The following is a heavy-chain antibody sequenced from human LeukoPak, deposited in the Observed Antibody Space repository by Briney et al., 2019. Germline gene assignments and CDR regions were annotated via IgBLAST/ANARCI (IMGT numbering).Heavy chain of an antibody. CDR3: AAKSGYYHDAFDI. CDR1: GFTFTTSA. D-gene: IGHD3-22*01. J-gene: IGHJ3*02. V-gene: IGHV1-58*01. Sequence: ASVKVSCKASGFTFTTSAVQWVRQARGQRLEWIGWIVVGSGNTNYAQKFQERVTITRDMSTSTAYMELSSLRSEDTAVYYCAAKSGYYHDAFDIWGQGTMVTVSS. CDR2: IVVGSGNT.